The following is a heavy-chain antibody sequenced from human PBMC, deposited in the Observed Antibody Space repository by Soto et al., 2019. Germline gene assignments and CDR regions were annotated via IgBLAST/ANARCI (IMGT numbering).Heavy chain of an antibody. Sequence: ASVKVSCKASGYTFTRQHIHWVRQAPGQGLEWMGIINPSGGSTTYAQKFQGRDTMTRDTSTSTLYMEPSSLRSEDTAVYYCARESEYRSGWPLYDYWGQGTLVTVSS. D-gene: IGHD6-19*01. CDR1: GYTFTRQH. CDR3: ARESEYRSGWPLYDY. J-gene: IGHJ4*02. V-gene: IGHV1-46*01. CDR2: INPSGGST.